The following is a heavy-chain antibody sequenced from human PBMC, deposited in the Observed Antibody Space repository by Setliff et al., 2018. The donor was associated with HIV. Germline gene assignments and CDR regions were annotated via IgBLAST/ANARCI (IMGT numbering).Heavy chain of an antibody. D-gene: IGHD2-15*01. CDR2: IFYNGNT. J-gene: IGHJ3*02. CDR1: GGSSSTSDYY. V-gene: IGHV4-39*07. CDR3: ARDLHANYHVVEI. Sequence: TSETLSLTCTVSGGSSSTSDYYWGWIRQPPGKGLEWIGYIFYNGNTYYSPALKSRVTISIDTSRNQLYLKMNSVTAADTAVYFCARDLHANYHVVEIWGPGTMVTVSS.